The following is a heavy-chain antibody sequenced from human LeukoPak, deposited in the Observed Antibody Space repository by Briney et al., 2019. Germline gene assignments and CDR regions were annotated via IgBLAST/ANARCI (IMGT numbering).Heavy chain of an antibody. CDR2: FYNSGRS. D-gene: IGHD3-16*01. V-gene: IGHV4-59*01. Sequence: PLETLSLTCTVSDDSISDYYRGWIRQPPGKGLEWIGYFYNSGRSTYNPSLKSRVTISADTSKNHFSLKLNSVTTADTAVYYCTRGAGWLIDYWGQGTQVTVSS. CDR3: TRGAGWLIDY. J-gene: IGHJ4*02. CDR1: DDSISDYY.